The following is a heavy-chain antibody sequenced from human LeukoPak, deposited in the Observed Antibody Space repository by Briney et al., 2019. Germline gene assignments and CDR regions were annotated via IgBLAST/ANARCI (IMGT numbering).Heavy chain of an antibody. CDR2: INPNSGGT. CDR3: ARSIAAAVMSFEY. CDR1: GYTFTGYY. J-gene: IGHJ4*02. D-gene: IGHD6-13*01. Sequence: ASVWVSCKASGYTFTGYYMHWVRQAPGQGLEWMGWINPNSGGTNYAQKFQGRVTMTRDTSISTAYMELSRLRSDDTAVYYCARSIAAAVMSFEYWGQGTLVTVSS. V-gene: IGHV1-2*02.